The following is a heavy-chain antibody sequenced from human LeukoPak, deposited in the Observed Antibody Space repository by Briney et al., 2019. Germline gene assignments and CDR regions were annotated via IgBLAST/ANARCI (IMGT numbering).Heavy chain of an antibody. CDR2: ISHSGST. V-gene: IGHV4-34*01. CDR3: ARLGYCSSTSCYYYGMDV. J-gene: IGHJ6*02. Sequence: PSETLSLTCAVYGGSFSGYYWSWIRQPPGKGLEWIGEISHSGSTNYNPSLKSRVTISVDTSKNQFSLKLSSVTAADTAVYYCARLGYCSSTSCYYYGMDVWGQGTTVTVSS. CDR1: GGSFSGYY. D-gene: IGHD2-2*01.